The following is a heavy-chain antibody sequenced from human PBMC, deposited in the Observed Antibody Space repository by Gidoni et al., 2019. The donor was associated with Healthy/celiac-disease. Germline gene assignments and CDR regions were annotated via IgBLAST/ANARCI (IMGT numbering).Heavy chain of an antibody. Sequence: QVQLVESGGGVVQPGRSLRLSCAASGFTFSSYAMHWVRPAPGKGLDLVTFISYAGSHKYYADSVKVRFTISRDKSKNTLYLQMNSLRAEYTAVYYCARDWGYDFWSGYLDYWGQGTLVTVSS. CDR3: ARDWGYDFWSGYLDY. D-gene: IGHD3-3*01. J-gene: IGHJ4*02. V-gene: IGHV3-30-3*01. CDR1: GFTFSSYA. CDR2: ISYAGSHK.